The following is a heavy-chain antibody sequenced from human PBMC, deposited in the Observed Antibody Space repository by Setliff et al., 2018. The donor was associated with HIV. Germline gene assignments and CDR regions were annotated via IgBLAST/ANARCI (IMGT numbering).Heavy chain of an antibody. CDR2: ISTSGST. CDR1: GGSITSYY. D-gene: IGHD1-26*01. Sequence: PSETLSLTCTVSGGSITSYYWSWIRQPPGKGLEWIGYISTSGSTNYNPSLKSRVTISVDTSKNHVSLKLTSVTAADTAVYYCAREGLGLFDYWGQGTLVTVSS. V-gene: IGHV4-4*09. J-gene: IGHJ4*02. CDR3: AREGLGLFDY.